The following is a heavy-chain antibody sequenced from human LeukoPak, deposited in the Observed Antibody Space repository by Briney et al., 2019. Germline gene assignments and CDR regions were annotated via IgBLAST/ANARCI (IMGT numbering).Heavy chain of an antibody. J-gene: IGHJ4*02. D-gene: IGHD3-22*01. CDR2: ISSSGSTK. V-gene: IGHV3-48*02. CDR1: GSSFSSYS. Sequence: GGSLRLSCAASGSSFSSYSMNWVRQDPGKGLEWVSFISSSGSTKSYADSVKGRFTISRDNAKNSLYLQMNSLRDEDTAVYYCARSVYYADYWGQGTLVTVSS. CDR3: ARSVYYADY.